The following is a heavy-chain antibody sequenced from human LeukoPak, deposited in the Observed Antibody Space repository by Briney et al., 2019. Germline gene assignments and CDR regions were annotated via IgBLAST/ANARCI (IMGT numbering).Heavy chain of an antibody. CDR2: ISYDGSNK. D-gene: IGHD5-24*01. CDR3: AKGEYHQDGIVENRFDN. V-gene: IGHV3-30*18. J-gene: IGHJ4*02. CDR1: GFTFSSYG. Sequence: GGSLRLSCAASGFTFSSYGMHWVRQAPGKGLEWVAVISYDGSNKYYADSVKGRFTISRDNSKNTLYLQMNSLRAEDTAVYYCAKGEYHQDGIVENRFDNWGQGALVTVSS.